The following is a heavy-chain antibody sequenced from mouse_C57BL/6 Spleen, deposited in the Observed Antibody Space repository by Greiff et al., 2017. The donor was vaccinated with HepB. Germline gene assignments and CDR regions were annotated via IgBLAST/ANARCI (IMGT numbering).Heavy chain of an antibody. Sequence: VQLVESGPELVKPGASVKISCKASGYAFSSSWLNWVKQRPGKGLEWIGRISPGDGVTNDNGKFKGKATLTADKSSRPACMQLSSLTSEDSAVYFCARRYYGYEDYWGQGTTLTVSS. D-gene: IGHD2-2*01. CDR3: ARRYYGYEDY. CDR2: ISPGDGVT. J-gene: IGHJ2*01. CDR1: GYAFSSSW. V-gene: IGHV1-82*01.